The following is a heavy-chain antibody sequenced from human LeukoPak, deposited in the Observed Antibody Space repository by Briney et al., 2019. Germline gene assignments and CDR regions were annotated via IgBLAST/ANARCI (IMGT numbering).Heavy chain of an antibody. V-gene: IGHV1-2*02. D-gene: IGHD5-18*01. Sequence: ASVKVSCKASGYTVTGHYLHWVRQAPGQGLEWMGWINPNSGVTNYAQKFQGRVTMTRDTSINTAYMELHSLTSDDTAIYYCAKDAYRGFSSSYNMDSWGQGTLVTVPS. J-gene: IGHJ4*02. CDR3: AKDAYRGFSSSYNMDS. CDR2: INPNSGVT. CDR1: GYTVTGHY.